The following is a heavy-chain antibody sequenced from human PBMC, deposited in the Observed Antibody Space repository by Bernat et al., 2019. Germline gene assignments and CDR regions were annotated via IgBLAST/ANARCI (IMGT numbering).Heavy chain of an antibody. V-gene: IGHV4-31*03. Sequence: QVQLQESGPGLVKPSQTLSLTCTVSGGSISSGGYYWSWIRQHPGKGLEWIGYIYYSGSTYYNPSLKRRVTISVDTSKNQFSLKLSSVTAADTAVYYCATLGYDSSGYYYREYFQHWGQGTLVTVSS. CDR2: IYYSGST. CDR1: GGSISSGGYY. D-gene: IGHD3-22*01. CDR3: ATLGYDSSGYYYREYFQH. J-gene: IGHJ1*01.